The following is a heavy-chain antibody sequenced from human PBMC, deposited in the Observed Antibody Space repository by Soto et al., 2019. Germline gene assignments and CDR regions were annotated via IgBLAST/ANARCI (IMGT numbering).Heavy chain of an antibody. Sequence: GGSLRLSCAPSGFTFSSYAMHWVRQAPGKGLEWVAVISYDGSNKYYADSVKGRFTISRDNSKNTLYLQMNSLRAEDTAVYYCARGRVVTMIVVVTLDYWGQGTLVTVSS. V-gene: IGHV3-30-3*01. CDR2: ISYDGSNK. D-gene: IGHD3-22*01. CDR3: ARGRVVTMIVVVTLDY. CDR1: GFTFSSYA. J-gene: IGHJ4*02.